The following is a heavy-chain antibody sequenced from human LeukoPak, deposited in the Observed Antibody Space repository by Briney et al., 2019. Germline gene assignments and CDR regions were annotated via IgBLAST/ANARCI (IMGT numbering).Heavy chain of an antibody. CDR3: ASGDMITFGTFYGGNRRGYAFDI. V-gene: IGHV1-69*13. CDR1: GYTFTGYY. J-gene: IGHJ3*02. D-gene: IGHD3-16*01. CDR2: IIPIFGTA. Sequence: GASVKVSCKASGYTFTGYYMHWVRQAPGQGLEWMGGIIPIFGTANYAQKFQGRVTITADESTSTAYMELSSLRSEDTAVYYCASGDMITFGTFYGGNRRGYAFDIWGQGTMVTVSS.